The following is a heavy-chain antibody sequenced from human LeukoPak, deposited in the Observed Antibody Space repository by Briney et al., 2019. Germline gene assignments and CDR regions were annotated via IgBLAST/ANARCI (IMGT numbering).Heavy chain of an antibody. V-gene: IGHV4-61*01. J-gene: IGHJ4*02. CDR1: GGSISSGSYY. CDR3: ARRKRGSGGPFDY. D-gene: IGHD6-19*01. CDR2: MDYSGST. Sequence: SETLSLTCTVSGGSISSGSYYWSWIRQSPGTGLEWIGYMDYSGSTAYNPSLKSRVTISIDTSKKQFSLELSSVTAADTAIYFRARRKRGSGGPFDYWGQETLVTVSS.